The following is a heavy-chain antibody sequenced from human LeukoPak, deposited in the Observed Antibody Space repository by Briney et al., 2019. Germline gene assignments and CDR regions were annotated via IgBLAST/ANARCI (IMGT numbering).Heavy chain of an antibody. CDR2: INTNTGNP. J-gene: IGHJ4*02. CDR3: ARDDEYYYDVSGTGENC. D-gene: IGHD3-22*01. Sequence: ASVKVSCKASGYTFINYDINWVRQATGQGLEWMGWINTNTGNPTYAQGFTGRFVFSLDTSVSTAYLQISSLKAEDTAVYYCARDDEYYYDVSGTGENCWGQGTLVTVSS. V-gene: IGHV7-4-1*02. CDR1: GYTFINYD.